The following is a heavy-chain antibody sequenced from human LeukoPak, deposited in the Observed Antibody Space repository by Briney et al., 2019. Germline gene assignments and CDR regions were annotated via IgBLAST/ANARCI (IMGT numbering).Heavy chain of an antibody. CDR3: ARKDYYDSSGYAH. CDR2: IIPIFGTA. CDR1: GYTFTVYY. V-gene: IGHV1-69*13. J-gene: IGHJ4*02. D-gene: IGHD3-22*01. Sequence: SVKVSCKASGYTFTVYYMHWVRQASGQGLEWMGGIIPIFGTANYAQKFQGRVTITADESTSTAYMELSSLRSEDTAVYYCARKDYYDSSGYAHWGQGTLVTVSS.